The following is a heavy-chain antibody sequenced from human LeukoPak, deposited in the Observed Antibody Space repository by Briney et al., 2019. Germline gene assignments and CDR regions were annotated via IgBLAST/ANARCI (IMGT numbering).Heavy chain of an antibody. D-gene: IGHD2-21*02. Sequence: GESLKISCKGSGYSFTSYWIGWVRQLPGKGLEWMGIIYPGDSDTRYSPSFQGQVTISADKSISTAYLQWSSLKASDTAMYYCARLEEVVTAIEYWFDPRGQGTLVTVSS. CDR1: GYSFTSYW. V-gene: IGHV5-51*01. CDR2: IYPGDSDT. CDR3: ARLEEVVTAIEYWFDP. J-gene: IGHJ5*02.